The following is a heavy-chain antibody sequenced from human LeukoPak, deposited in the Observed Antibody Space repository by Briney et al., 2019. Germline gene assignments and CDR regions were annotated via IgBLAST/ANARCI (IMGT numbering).Heavy chain of an antibody. D-gene: IGHD3-10*01. J-gene: IGHJ5*02. CDR1: GFTFTGFS. Sequence: GGSLRLSCAASGFTFTGFSIHWVRQPPGKGLEWVALISYDGSNTYYADSVKGRFTISRDNSKNTLYLQMNSLRAEDTAVYYCAPLHYYGSGSLLLPWGRGTLVTVSS. CDR3: APLHYYGSGSLLLP. CDR2: ISYDGSNT. V-gene: IGHV3-30*04.